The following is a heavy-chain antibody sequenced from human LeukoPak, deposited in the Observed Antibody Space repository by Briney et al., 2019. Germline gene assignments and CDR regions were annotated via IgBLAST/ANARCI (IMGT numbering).Heavy chain of an antibody. V-gene: IGHV1-69*04. CDR1: GGTFSSYA. CDR3: GGYYYEYYYYYGMDV. J-gene: IGHJ6*02. D-gene: IGHD3-22*01. CDR2: IIPILGIA. Sequence: GASVKVSCKASGGTFSSYAISWVRQAPGQGLEWMGRIIPILGIANYAQKFQGRVTITADKSTSTAYMELSSLRSEDTAVYYCGGYYYEYYYYYGMDVWGQGTTVTVSS.